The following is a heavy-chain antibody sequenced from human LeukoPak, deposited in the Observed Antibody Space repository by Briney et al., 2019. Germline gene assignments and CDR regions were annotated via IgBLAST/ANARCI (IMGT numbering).Heavy chain of an antibody. CDR3: ARVDSGSYYLYYYYYMDV. J-gene: IGHJ6*03. D-gene: IGHD1-26*01. Sequence: GGSLRLSCAASGFTFSSYGMSWVRQAPGKGLEWVANIKQDGSEKYYVDSVKGRFTISRDNAKNSLYLQMNSLRAEDTAVYYCARVDSGSYYLYYYYYMDVRGKGTTVTISS. CDR1: GFTFSSYG. V-gene: IGHV3-7*01. CDR2: IKQDGSEK.